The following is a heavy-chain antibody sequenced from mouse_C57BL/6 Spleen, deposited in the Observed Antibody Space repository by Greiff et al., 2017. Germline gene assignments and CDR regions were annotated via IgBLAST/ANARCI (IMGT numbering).Heavy chain of an antibody. CDR1: GYTFPDYE. Sequence: QVQLQQSGAELVRPGASVTLSCKASGYTFPDYEMHWVKQTPVHGLEWIGAIDPETGGTAYNQKFKGKAILTADKSSSTAYMELRSLTSEDSAVYYCTTTGKSYYFDYWGQGTTLTVSS. J-gene: IGHJ2*01. CDR3: TTTGKSYYFDY. CDR2: IDPETGGT. D-gene: IGHD4-1*01. V-gene: IGHV1-15*01.